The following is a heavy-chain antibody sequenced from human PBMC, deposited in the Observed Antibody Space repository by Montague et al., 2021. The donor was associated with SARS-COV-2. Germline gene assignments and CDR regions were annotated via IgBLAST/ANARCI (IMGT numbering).Heavy chain of an antibody. CDR2: ISNSGDTK. CDR3: ARAGEDYYYDSSGFLY. CDR1: GFIFSSYE. D-gene: IGHD3-22*01. J-gene: IGHJ4*02. V-gene: IGHV3-48*03. Sequence: SRRLSLAASGFIFSSYEMNWVRQAPGKGPEWVSYISNSGDTKYYADSVKGRFTISRDNAKNSLYLQMSSLRAEDTAVYYCARAGEDYYYDSSGFLYWGQGILVTVSS.